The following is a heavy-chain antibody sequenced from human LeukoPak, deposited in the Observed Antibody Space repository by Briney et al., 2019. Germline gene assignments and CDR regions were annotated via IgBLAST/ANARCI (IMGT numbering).Heavy chain of an antibody. CDR2: ISGSGGI. J-gene: IGHJ4*02. D-gene: IGHD2-21*01. CDR3: ARGLWALYYFHS. V-gene: IGHV4-4*07. CDR1: GASVTSYY. Sequence: SETLSLTCNVSGASVTSYYWSWLRQPAGKGLEWIGRISGSGGINYNPSLKSRVTMSVDTSKNSVSLRLGSVTAADTAVYYCARGLWALYYFHSWGQGTLVTVSS.